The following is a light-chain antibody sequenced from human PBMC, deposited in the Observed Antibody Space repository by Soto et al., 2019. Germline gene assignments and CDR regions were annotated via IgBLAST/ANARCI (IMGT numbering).Light chain of an antibody. J-gene: IGKJ2*01. V-gene: IGKV1-5*01. CDR1: QSISTW. CDR3: QQYNYYPYT. Sequence: DIQMTLSPSTLSASVGDRVTITCRASQSISTWLAWYHQKPGKAPKLLISSASSLESGVPSRFSGSGSGTEFSLAISSLQPDDFATYYCQQYNYYPYTFGEGTKLEIK. CDR2: SAS.